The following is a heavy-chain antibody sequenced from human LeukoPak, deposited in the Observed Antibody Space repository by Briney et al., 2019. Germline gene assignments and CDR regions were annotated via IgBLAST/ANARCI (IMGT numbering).Heavy chain of an antibody. D-gene: IGHD3-9*01. J-gene: IGHJ6*03. CDR2: INPNSGGT. V-gene: IGHV1-2*02. CDR3: ARVKPSRVLRYFDWLLSPYYYYYMDV. CDR1: GYTFTGYY. Sequence: ASVKVSCKASGYTFTGYYMHWVRQAPGQGLEWMGWINPNSGGTNYAQKFQGRVTITADESTSTAYMELSSLRSEDTAVYYCARVKPSRVLRYFDWLLSPYYYYYMDVWGKGTTVTISS.